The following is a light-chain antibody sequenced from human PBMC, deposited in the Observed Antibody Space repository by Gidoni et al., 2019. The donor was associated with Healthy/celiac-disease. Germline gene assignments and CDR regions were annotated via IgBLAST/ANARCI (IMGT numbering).Light chain of an antibody. V-gene: IGKV1-5*03. J-gene: IGKJ2*01. CDR2: KAS. Sequence: DVQMTQSPSTLSASVADRVTITCRASQRSSSWLAWYQQKPGTAPKLLIYKASSLESGVPSRFSGSGSGTDFTLTISSLQPDDFATYYCQQYTSYPYTFGQGTKLEIK. CDR3: QQYTSYPYT. CDR1: QRSSSW.